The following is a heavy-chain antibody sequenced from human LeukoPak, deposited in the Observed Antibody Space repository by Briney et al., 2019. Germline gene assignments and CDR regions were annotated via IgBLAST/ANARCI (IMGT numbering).Heavy chain of an antibody. V-gene: IGHV3-13*04. D-gene: IGHD3-10*01. CDR1: GFTFGSYD. CDR2: IGTAGDT. J-gene: IGHJ3*02. Sequence: PGGSLRLSCAASGFTFGSYDMHWVRQGTGKGLEWVSAIGTAGDTYYPGSVKGRFTTSRENAKNSLYLQMNSLRVGDTAVYYCARGRGWGTFDIWGQGTMVTVSS. CDR3: ARGRGWGTFDI.